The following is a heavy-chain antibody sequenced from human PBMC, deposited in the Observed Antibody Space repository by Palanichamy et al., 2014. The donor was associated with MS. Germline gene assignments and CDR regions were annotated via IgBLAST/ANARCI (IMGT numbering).Heavy chain of an antibody. CDR1: GFMFDKYA. Sequence: GRSLRLSCAAPGFMFDKYAMHWVRQAPGKGLEWVSGISWHSGSLGYADSVKGRFTISRDNAKKSLYLQMNSLRAEDTALYYCAKAGTSTSWYNWFDPWGQGTLVTVSS. CDR3: AKAGTSTSWYNWFDP. J-gene: IGHJ5*02. CDR2: ISWHSGSL. V-gene: IGHV3-9*01. D-gene: IGHD6-13*01.